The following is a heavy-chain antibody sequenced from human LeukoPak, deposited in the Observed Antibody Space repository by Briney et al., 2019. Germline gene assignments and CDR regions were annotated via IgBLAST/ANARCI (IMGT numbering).Heavy chain of an antibody. J-gene: IGHJ5*01. Sequence: GGSLRLSCGASGFTFSNYNMNWVRQAPGEGLEWVSSINSRSTYIFYADSVMGRFTISRDNAKNSLFLQMNSLRAEDTAVYYCARDETNGFDSWGQGTPVTVSS. CDR1: GFTFSNYN. CDR3: ARDETNGFDS. CDR2: INSRSTYI. D-gene: IGHD1-14*01. V-gene: IGHV3-21*01.